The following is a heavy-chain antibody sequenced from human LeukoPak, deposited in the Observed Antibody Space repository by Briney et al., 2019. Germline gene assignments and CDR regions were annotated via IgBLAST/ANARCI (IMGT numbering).Heavy chain of an antibody. J-gene: IGHJ5*02. CDR3: ARGVRSSLYGGGNWFDP. CDR1: GGSISSYY. V-gene: IGHV4-4*07. D-gene: IGHD6-13*01. CDR2: IYTSGST. Sequence: SETLSLTCTVSGGSISSYYWSWIRQPAGKGLEWIGRIYTSGSTNYNPSLKSRVTMSVDTSKNQFSLKLSSVTAADTALYYFARGVRSSLYGGGNWFDPWGQGTLVTVSS.